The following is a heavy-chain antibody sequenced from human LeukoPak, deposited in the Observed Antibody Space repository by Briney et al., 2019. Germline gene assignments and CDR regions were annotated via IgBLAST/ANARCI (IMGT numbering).Heavy chain of an antibody. V-gene: IGHV1-2*02. J-gene: IGHJ2*01. CDR3: ARGGTLLLWFGESYWYFDL. Sequence: VKVSCKASGYTFTGYYMHWVRQAPGQGLEWMGWINPNSGGTNYAQKFQGRVTMTRDTSISTAYMELSRLRSDDTAVYYCARGGTLLLWFGESYWYFDLWGRGTLVTVSS. D-gene: IGHD3-10*01. CDR1: GYTFTGYY. CDR2: INPNSGGT.